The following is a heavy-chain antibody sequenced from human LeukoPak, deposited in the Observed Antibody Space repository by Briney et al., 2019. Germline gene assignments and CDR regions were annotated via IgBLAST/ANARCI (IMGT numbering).Heavy chain of an antibody. CDR1: GGSVSSDIYY. D-gene: IGHD2-2*03. CDR2: IYNSGST. J-gene: IGHJ4*02. CDR3: ASGYCGSTSCYGVFDY. V-gene: IGHV4-61*01. Sequence: SETLSLTCTVSGGSVSSDIYYWSWIRQPPGKGLEWIGYIYNSGSTNYNPSLKSRVTISVDTSKDQFSLRLSSVTAADTAVYYCASGYCGSTSCYGVFDYWGQGTLVTVSS.